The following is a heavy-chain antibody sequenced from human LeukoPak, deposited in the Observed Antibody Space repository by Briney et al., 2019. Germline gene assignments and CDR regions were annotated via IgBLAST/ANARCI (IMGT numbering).Heavy chain of an antibody. V-gene: IGHV3-23*01. CDR1: GITFSRFA. J-gene: IGHJ4*02. Sequence: GGSLRLSCVVSGITFSRFAMSWVRPTPGKGPEWVSVISDSGGTTFYADSVKGRFTISRDNSMNTLYLQMNSLRAEDTAVYYCAKMGGSDRDGYNSNFDYWGQGTLVTVSS. CDR3: AKMGGSDRDGYNSNFDY. D-gene: IGHD5-24*01. CDR2: ISDSGGTT.